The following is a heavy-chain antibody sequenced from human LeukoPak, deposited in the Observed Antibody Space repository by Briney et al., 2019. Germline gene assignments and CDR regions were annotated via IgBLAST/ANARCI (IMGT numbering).Heavy chain of an antibody. J-gene: IGHJ5*02. V-gene: IGHV1-46*01. CDR1: GYTFTSYY. CDR2: INPTDGST. CDR3: ARDSQEDSSGYYFFHYNWFDP. D-gene: IGHD3-22*01. Sequence: ASVKVSCKASGYTFTSYYMHWVRQAPGQGLEWMGLINPTDGSTSYAQKFQGRVTMTRDTSTSTVYMELSSLRSEDTAVYYCARDSQEDSSGYYFFHYNWFDPWGQGTLVTVSS.